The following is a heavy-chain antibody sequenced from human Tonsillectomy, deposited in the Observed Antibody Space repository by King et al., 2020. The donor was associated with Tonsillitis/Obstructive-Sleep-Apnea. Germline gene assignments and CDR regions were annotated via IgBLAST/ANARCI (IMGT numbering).Heavy chain of an antibody. CDR1: GGSISSSSYY. D-gene: IGHD1-26*01. V-gene: IGHV4-39*01. Sequence: QLQESGPGLVKPSETLSLTCTVSGGSISSSSYYWGWIRQPPGKGLEWIGSIYYSGSTYYNPSLKSRVTISVDTSKNQFSLKLSSVTAADTAVYYCARGSELLDAFDIWGQGTMVTVSS. CDR3: ARGSELLDAFDI. J-gene: IGHJ3*02. CDR2: IYYSGST.